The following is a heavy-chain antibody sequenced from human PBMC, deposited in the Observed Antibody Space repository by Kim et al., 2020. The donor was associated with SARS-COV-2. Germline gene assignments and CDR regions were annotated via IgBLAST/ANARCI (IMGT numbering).Heavy chain of an antibody. CDR1: GGSISSYY. Sequence: SETLSLTCTVSGGSISSYYWSWIRQPPGKGLEWIGYIYYSGSTNYNPSLKSRVTISVDTSKNQFSLKLSSVTAADTAVYYCARNRIIGPATVGLQGLVDWGQGTLVTVSS. J-gene: IGHJ4*02. CDR3: ARNRIIGPATVGLQGLVD. CDR2: IYYSGST. D-gene: IGHD4-17*01. V-gene: IGHV4-59*13.